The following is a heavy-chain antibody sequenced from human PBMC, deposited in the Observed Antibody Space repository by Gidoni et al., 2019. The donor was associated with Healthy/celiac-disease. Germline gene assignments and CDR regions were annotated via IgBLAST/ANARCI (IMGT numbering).Heavy chain of an antibody. J-gene: IGHJ4*02. CDR2: IYYSGST. CDR3: ARQDRGPAR. V-gene: IGHV4-39*01. Sequence: QLPLQESIPGLVTPSETLSPTCTVSGGSISSSSYYWGWIRQPPGKGLEWIGSIYYSGSTYYNPSLKSRVTISVDTSKNQFSLKLSSVTAADTAVYYSARQDRGPARWGQGTLVTVSS. D-gene: IGHD6-25*01. CDR1: GGSISSSSYY.